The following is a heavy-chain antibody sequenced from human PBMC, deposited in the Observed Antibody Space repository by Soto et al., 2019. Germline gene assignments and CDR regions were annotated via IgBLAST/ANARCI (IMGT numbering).Heavy chain of an antibody. D-gene: IGHD2-15*01. Sequence: QVQLVESGGGVVQPGTSLRLSCAASGLTFSTSIIHWVRQAPGKGLEWVAVMSDNGITQFYADSVRGRFTASKDNSKATTYLQTNSLRAEDTALYYCARRYCRSERCGGNDGFVDWGQGTMVTVSS. CDR2: MSDNGITQ. CDR1: GLTFSTSI. J-gene: IGHJ3*01. V-gene: IGHV3-30*04. CDR3: ARRYCRSERCGGNDGFVD.